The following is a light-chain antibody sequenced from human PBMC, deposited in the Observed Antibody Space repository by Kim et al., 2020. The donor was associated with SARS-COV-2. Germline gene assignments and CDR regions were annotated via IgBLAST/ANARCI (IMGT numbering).Light chain of an antibody. V-gene: IGLV2-14*01. CDR2: DVS. CDR3: SSYTSTSTYV. CDR1: SSDVGGYNY. J-gene: IGLJ1*01. Sequence: QSALTQPASVSGSTGQSITISCTGTSSDVGGYNYVSWYQQHPGKASKLMIYDVSKRPSGFSNRFSGSKSGNTASLTISGLQADDAADYYCSSYTSTSTYVFGTGTKVTVL.